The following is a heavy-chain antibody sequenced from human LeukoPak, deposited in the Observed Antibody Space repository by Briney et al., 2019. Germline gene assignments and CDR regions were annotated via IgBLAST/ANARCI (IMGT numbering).Heavy chain of an antibody. CDR3: AREAYCGGDCYPYNWFDP. D-gene: IGHD2-21*02. CDR2: ISSSSYI. CDR1: GFTFSSYS. V-gene: IGHV3-21*01. J-gene: IGHJ5*02. Sequence: PGGSLRLSCAASGFTFSSYSMNWVRQAPGKGLEWVSSISSSSYIYYADSVKGRFTISRDNAKNSLYLQMNSLRAEDTAVYYCAREAYCGGDCYPYNWFDPWGQGTLVTVSS.